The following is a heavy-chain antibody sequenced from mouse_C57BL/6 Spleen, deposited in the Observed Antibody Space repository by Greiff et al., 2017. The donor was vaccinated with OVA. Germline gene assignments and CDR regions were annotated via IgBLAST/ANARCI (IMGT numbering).Heavy chain of an antibody. CDR1: GYTFTDYY. Sequence: VQLQQSGAELVRPGASVKLSCKASGYTFTDYYINWVKQRPGQGLEWIARIYPGSGNTYYNEKFKGKATLTAEKSSSTAYMQLSSLTSEDSAVYFCAREVTTPGWYFDVWGTGTTVTVSS. CDR3: AREVTTPGWYFDV. J-gene: IGHJ1*03. D-gene: IGHD2-2*01. V-gene: IGHV1-76*01. CDR2: IYPGSGNT.